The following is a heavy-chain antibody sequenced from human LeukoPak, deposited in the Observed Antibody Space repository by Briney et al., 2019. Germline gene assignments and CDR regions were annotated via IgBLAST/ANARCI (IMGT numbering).Heavy chain of an antibody. J-gene: IGHJ4*02. Sequence: SQTLSLTCVISGDSVSSNSAAWNWIRQSPSRGLEGLGRTYYRSKWYNDYAVSVKSRITINPDTSNNQFSLQRNSVTPEDTAVYFCAREGTVGASPFDCWGQGTLVTVSS. CDR3: AREGTVGASPFDC. V-gene: IGHV6-1*01. CDR1: GDSVSSNSAA. CDR2: TYYRSKWYN. D-gene: IGHD1-26*01.